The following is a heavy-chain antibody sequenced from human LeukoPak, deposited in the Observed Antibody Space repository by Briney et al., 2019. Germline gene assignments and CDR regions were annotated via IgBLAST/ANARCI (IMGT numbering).Heavy chain of an antibody. CDR3: VGGFGRTPPP. D-gene: IGHD4-23*01. J-gene: IGHJ5*02. V-gene: IGHV1-2*02. CDR2: INPNSGGT. Sequence: ASVKVSCKASGYTFIGYYMQWVRQAPGQGLEWMGWINPNSGGTNYAQKFQGRVTMTRDTSISTAYMELSRLRCDDTAVYYCVGGFGRTPPPWGQGTLVTVSS. CDR1: GYTFIGYY.